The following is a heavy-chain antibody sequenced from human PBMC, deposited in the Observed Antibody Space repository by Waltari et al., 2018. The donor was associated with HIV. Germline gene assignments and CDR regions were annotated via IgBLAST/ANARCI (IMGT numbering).Heavy chain of an antibody. Sequence: QLQLQESGPGLVKPSETLSLTCTVSGGSISSSSYYWGWIRQPPGKGLEWIGSIYYSGSTYYNPSLKSRVTISVDTSKNQFSLKLSSVTAADTAVYYCARVGEQQPPDVWGQGTTVTVSS. CDR2: IYYSGST. D-gene: IGHD6-13*01. J-gene: IGHJ6*02. CDR3: ARVGEQQPPDV. V-gene: IGHV4-39*01. CDR1: GGSISSSSYY.